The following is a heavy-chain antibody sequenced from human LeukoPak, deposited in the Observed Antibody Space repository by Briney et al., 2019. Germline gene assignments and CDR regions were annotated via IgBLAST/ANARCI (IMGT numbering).Heavy chain of an antibody. D-gene: IGHD5-24*01. V-gene: IGHV1-69*06. CDR2: IIPIFGTA. J-gene: IGHJ4*02. Sequence: SVEVSCKASGGTFSSYAISWVRQAPGQGLEWMGRIIPIFGTANYAQKFQGRVTITADKSTSTAYMELSSLRSEDTAVYYCARGEIGYNSFDYWGQGTLVTVSS. CDR1: GGTFSSYA. CDR3: ARGEIGYNSFDY.